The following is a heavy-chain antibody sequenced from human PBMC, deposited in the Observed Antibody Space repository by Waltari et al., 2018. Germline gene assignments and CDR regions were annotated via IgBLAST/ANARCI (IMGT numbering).Heavy chain of an antibody. CDR2: IYYNGDT. CDR1: GGSMYTSNYY. D-gene: IGHD2-2*01. CDR3: ARQYQPITHAKHFYGMDV. V-gene: IGHV4-39*01. J-gene: IGHJ6*02. Sequence: QMQLQESGPGLVKPSETLSLTCTVSGGSMYTSNYYWVWIRQPPGKGLEWIGSIYYNGDTSSNPSLKGRVTLSVDTSKNQFSLRLSPVAAADTALYYCARQYQPITHAKHFYGMDVWGPGTTVTVSS.